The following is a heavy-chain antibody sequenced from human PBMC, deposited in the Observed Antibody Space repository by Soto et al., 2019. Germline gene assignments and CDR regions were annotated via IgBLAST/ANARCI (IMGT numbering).Heavy chain of an antibody. CDR2: ITDDGSKM. Sequence: PGGSLRLSCAASEFTLSNYWMKWVRQAPGKGLEWVASITDDGSKMYYVDSVKGRLTISRDIAKKSLYLQMNSLRAEDTAVYYCARGDADYVGQGTLVTVSS. CDR3: ARGDADY. J-gene: IGHJ4*02. CDR1: EFTLSNYW. V-gene: IGHV3-7*03.